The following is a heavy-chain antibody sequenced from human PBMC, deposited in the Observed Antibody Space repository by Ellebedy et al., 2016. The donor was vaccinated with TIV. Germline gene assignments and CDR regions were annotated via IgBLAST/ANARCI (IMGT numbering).Heavy chain of an antibody. CDR3: ARVSRYLEY. V-gene: IGHV4-61*08. CDR1: GGSXQSGGYY. J-gene: IGHJ4*02. Sequence: MPSETLSLTCKVSGGSXQSGGYYWSWIRQPPGKGLEWIGEINHSGSTNYNPSLKSRVTISVDTSKNQFSLNLSPVTAADTAVYYCARVSRYLEYWGQGILVPVSS. CDR2: INHSGST.